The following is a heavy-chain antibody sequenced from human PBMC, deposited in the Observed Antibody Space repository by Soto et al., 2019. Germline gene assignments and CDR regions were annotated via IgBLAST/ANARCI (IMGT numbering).Heavy chain of an antibody. CDR3: AKDFSQYDSSGYYYY. Sequence: GGSLRLSCAASGFTFSSYAMSWVRQAPGKGLEWVSAISGSGGSTYYADSVKGRFTISRDNSKNTLYLQMNSLRAEDTAVYYCAKDFSQYDSSGYYYYWGQGTLVTVSS. V-gene: IGHV3-23*01. D-gene: IGHD3-22*01. CDR2: ISGSGGST. J-gene: IGHJ4*02. CDR1: GFTFSSYA.